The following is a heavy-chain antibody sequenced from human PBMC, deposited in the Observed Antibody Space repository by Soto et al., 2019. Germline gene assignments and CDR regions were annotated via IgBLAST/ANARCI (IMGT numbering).Heavy chain of an antibody. CDR3: ARHYYRGYDCLGYYYYGMDV. CDR1: GYSFTSYW. J-gene: IGHJ6*02. D-gene: IGHD5-12*01. CDR2: IYPGDSDT. V-gene: IGHV5-51*01. Sequence: GESLKISCKGSGYSFTSYWIGWVRQMPGKGLEWMGIIYPGDSDTRYSPSFQGQVTISADKSISTAYLQWSSLKASDTAMYYCARHYYRGYDCLGYYYYGMDVWGQGTTVTVSS.